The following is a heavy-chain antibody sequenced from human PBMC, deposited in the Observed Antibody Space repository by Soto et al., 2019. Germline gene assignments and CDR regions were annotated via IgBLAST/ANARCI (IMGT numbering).Heavy chain of an antibody. CDR2: ISSRSRDI. V-gene: IGHV3-48*01. J-gene: IGHJ1*01. CDR3: ARDESHLVILQH. Sequence: EVQLVESGGGLVQPGGSLRLSCAASGFTFNTFAMSWVRQAPGKGLEWISYISSRSRDIFYADSVKGRFTISRDNAKNSLYLQMNSLRAEDTAVYFCARDESHLVILQHWGQGTLVTVSS. CDR1: GFTFNTFA. D-gene: IGHD6-6*01.